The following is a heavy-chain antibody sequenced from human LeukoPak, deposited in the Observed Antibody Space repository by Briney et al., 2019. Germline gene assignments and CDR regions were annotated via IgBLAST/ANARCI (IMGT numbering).Heavy chain of an antibody. CDR1: GGSFSSYG. V-gene: IGHV1-69*13. CDR3: ARERAQLRPREDYYDSSGYQADY. Sequence: PKASVKVSCKASGGSFSSYGISWVRQAPGQGLEWMGGVLPIFGITNYAQRFQGRVTITADESRSTAYMELSSLTSEDTAVYYCARERAQLRPREDYYDSSGYQADYWGQGTLVTVSS. CDR2: VLPIFGIT. J-gene: IGHJ4*02. D-gene: IGHD3-22*01.